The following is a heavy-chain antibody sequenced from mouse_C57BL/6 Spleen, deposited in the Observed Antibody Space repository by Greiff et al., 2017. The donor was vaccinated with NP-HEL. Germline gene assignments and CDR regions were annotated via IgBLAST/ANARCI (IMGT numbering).Heavy chain of an antibody. V-gene: IGHV6-3*01. D-gene: IGHD4-1*01. CDR3: TGGGGTGFAY. CDR1: GFTFSNYW. J-gene: IGHJ3*01. CDR2: NRLKSDNYAT. Sequence: EVKVVESGGGLVQPGGSMKLSCVASGFTFSNYWMNWVRQSPEKGLEWVAQNRLKSDNYATPYAESGQGRFTISRDDFKSSVYLQMNNLRDEDTGIYYCTGGGGTGFAYWGQGTLVTVSA.